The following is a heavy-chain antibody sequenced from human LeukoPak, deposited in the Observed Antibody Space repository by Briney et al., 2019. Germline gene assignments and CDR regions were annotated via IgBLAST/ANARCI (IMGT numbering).Heavy chain of an antibody. CDR3: ARYYCAGVTCSHFDY. CDR1: GGSISGFF. CDR2: IYYSGST. D-gene: IGHD2-15*01. Sequence: SETLSLTCTVSGGSISGFFWSWIRQPPGKGLEWIGHIYYSGSTNYNRSLKSRATISVDTSKNQFSPKLTSVTAADTAVYFCARYYCAGVTCSHFDYWGQGTLVTVSS. J-gene: IGHJ4*02. V-gene: IGHV4-59*08.